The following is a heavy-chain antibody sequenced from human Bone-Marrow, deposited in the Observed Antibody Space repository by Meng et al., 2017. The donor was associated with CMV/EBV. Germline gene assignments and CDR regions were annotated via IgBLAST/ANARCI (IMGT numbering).Heavy chain of an antibody. Sequence: ASVKVSCKASGYTFTGYYMHWVRQAPGQGLEWMAWINPKSGSTNYAQKFQGRVTMTSDKSINTAYLELNRLSSDDTAVYCGARGGPHLEMDPWWFDPWGQGTLVTVSS. CDR1: GYTFTGYY. J-gene: IGHJ5*02. CDR3: ARGGPHLEMDPWWFDP. V-gene: IGHV1-2*02. CDR2: INPKSGST. D-gene: IGHD5-24*01.